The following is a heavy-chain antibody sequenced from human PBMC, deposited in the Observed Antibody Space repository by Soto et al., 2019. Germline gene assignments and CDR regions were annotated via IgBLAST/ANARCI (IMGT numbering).Heavy chain of an antibody. CDR1: GFTFSNYA. Sequence: GGSLRLSCAASGFTFSNYAMTWVRQAPGKGLEWGSSISGSGGSTYYADSVKGRVTISRDNSKNTLYVQMNSLRAEDTAVYYCAKTRGSSWYAFDHWGQGTLVTVSS. J-gene: IGHJ4*02. D-gene: IGHD6-13*01. CDR2: ISGSGGST. CDR3: AKTRGSSWYAFDH. V-gene: IGHV3-23*01.